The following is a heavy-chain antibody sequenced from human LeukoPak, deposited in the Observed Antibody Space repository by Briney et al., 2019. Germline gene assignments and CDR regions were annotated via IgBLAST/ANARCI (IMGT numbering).Heavy chain of an antibody. V-gene: IGHV3-21*01. CDR1: GLTFSNYN. Sequence: PGGSLRLSCAAPGLTFSNYNMNWVRQAPGKGLEWISSITSSSSYTFYADSVKGRFTISRDNAKNSLYLQMNSLRVEDTAVYYCARDPYNGAYSEGYYYYFMDVWGKGTTVTVSS. CDR2: ITSSSSYT. J-gene: IGHJ6*03. CDR3: ARDPYNGAYSEGYYYYFMDV. D-gene: IGHD1-1*01.